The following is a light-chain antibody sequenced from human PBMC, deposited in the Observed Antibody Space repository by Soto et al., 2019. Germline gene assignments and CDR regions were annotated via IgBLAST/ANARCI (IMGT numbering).Light chain of an antibody. CDR3: CSYAGSSTYV. J-gene: IGLJ1*01. CDR2: EVT. Sequence: QSVLTQPASVSGSPGQSITVSCTGTSSDVGTYDLVSWYQQHPGRAPKLMIYEVTKRPSGVSNRFSSSKSGNTASLTISGLQPEDEADYYCCSYAGSSTYVFGIGPKVTVL. CDR1: SSDVGTYDL. V-gene: IGLV2-23*02.